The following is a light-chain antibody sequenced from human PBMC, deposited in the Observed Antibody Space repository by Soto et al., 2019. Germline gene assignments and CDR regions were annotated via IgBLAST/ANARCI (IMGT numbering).Light chain of an antibody. CDR2: GAS. CDR3: QQYNNWYT. CDR1: QSVSSN. V-gene: IGKV3-15*01. J-gene: IGKJ2*01. Sequence: EIVMTQSPATLSVSPGERATLSCRASQSVSSNLAWYQQKPGQAPRLLIYGASTRATGIPARFSGSGSGTEFTLTISRLQSEDFAVYHCQQYNNWYTFGQGTKLEIK.